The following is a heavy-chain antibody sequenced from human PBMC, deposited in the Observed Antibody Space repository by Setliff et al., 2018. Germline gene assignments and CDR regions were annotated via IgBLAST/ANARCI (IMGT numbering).Heavy chain of an antibody. D-gene: IGHD3-3*01. CDR3: ARAGNYNFWSGSQGANWFDP. Sequence: ASVKVSCKASGYTFTSYDINWVRQATGQGLEWMGRMNPNSGNTGYAQKFQGRVTMTRDTSTSTVYMELSSLRSEDTAVYYCARAGNYNFWSGSQGANWFDPWGQGTLVTVSS. CDR2: MNPNSGNT. V-gene: IGHV1-8*02. CDR1: GYTFTSYD. J-gene: IGHJ5*02.